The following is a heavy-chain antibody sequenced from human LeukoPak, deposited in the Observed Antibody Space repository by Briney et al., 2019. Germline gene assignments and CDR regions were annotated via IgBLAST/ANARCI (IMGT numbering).Heavy chain of an antibody. D-gene: IGHD2-15*01. J-gene: IGHJ4*02. CDR2: ITGSGGST. CDR1: GFTFSSYV. CDR3: AKDRGALVVVGSRYFDN. Sequence: GGSLRLSCAASGFTFSSYVMSWVRQAPGKGLEWVSGITGSGGSTYYADSVKGRFTISRDNSKNTLYLQMSSLRAEDTAVYYCAKDRGALVVVGSRYFDNWGQGTLVSVSS. V-gene: IGHV3-23*01.